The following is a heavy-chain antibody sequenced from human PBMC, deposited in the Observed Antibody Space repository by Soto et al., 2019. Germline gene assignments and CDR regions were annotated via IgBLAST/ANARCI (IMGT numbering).Heavy chain of an antibody. D-gene: IGHD3-16*02. CDR1: GFTFSSYA. Sequence: EVQLLESGGGLVQPGGSLRLSCAASGFTFSSYAMSWVRQAPGKGLEWVSAISGSGGSTYYADSVKGRFTISRDNSKNTLHLQMNSLRAEDTAVYYCAKDRFTFGGVIVSYYFDYWGQGTLVTVSS. V-gene: IGHV3-23*01. J-gene: IGHJ4*02. CDR3: AKDRFTFGGVIVSYYFDY. CDR2: ISGSGGST.